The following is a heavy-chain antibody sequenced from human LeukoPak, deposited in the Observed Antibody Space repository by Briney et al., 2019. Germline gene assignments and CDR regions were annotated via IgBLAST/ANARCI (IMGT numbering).Heavy chain of an antibody. CDR1: GGSFSGYY. CDR2: INHSGST. J-gene: IGHJ5*02. Sequence: SETLSLTCAVYGGSFSGYYWSWIRQPPGKGLEWIGEINHSGSTNYNPSLKSRVTISVDTSKNQFSLKLSSVTAADTAVYYCARGLVRIIMVRGVKRWFDPWGQGTLVTVSS. CDR3: ARGLVRIIMVRGVKRWFDP. D-gene: IGHD3-10*01. V-gene: IGHV4-34*01.